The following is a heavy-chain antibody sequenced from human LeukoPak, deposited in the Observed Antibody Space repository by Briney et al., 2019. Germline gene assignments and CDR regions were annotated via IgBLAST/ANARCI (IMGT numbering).Heavy chain of an antibody. CDR3: ARGYYYDSSGYYFFDY. V-gene: IGHV1-18*01. CDR2: ISAYNGNT. CDR1: GYTFTSYG. D-gene: IGHD3-22*01. J-gene: IGHJ4*02. Sequence: ASVKVSCKASGYTFTSYGISWVRQAPGQGLEWMGWISAYNGNTNYAQKLQGRVTMTTDTSTSTAYTELRSLRSDDTAVYYCARGYYYDSSGYYFFDYWGQGTLVTVSS.